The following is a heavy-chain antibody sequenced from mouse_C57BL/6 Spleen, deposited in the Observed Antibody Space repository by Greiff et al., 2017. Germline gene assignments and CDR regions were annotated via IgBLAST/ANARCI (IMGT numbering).Heavy chain of an antibody. J-gene: IGHJ4*01. CDR1: GYTFTSYW. CDR3: ARDSYYYGSSDAMDY. V-gene: IGHV1-64*01. Sequence: QVQLQQPGAELVKPGASVKLSCKASGYTFTSYWMHWVKQRPGQGLEWIGMIHPNSGSTNYNEKFKSKATLTVDKSSSTAYMQLSSLTSEDSAVYYCARDSYYYGSSDAMDYWGQGTSVTVSS. D-gene: IGHD1-1*01. CDR2: IHPNSGST.